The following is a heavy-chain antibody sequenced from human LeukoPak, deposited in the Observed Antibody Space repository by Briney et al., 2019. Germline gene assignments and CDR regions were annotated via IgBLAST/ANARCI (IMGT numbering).Heavy chain of an antibody. CDR3: ARDEHDFWSGYSDY. Sequence: AGGSLRLSCAASGFTVSSNYMSWVRQAPGKGLEWVSVIYSGGGTYYADSVKGRFTISRDNSKNTLYLQMNSLRAEDTAVYYCARDEHDFWSGYSDYWGQGTLVTVSS. CDR2: IYSGGGT. D-gene: IGHD3-3*01. J-gene: IGHJ4*02. CDR1: GFTVSSNY. V-gene: IGHV3-66*02.